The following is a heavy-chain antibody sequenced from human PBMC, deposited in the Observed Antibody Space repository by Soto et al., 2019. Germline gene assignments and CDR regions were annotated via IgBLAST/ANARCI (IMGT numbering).Heavy chain of an antibody. V-gene: IGHV6-1*01. D-gene: IGHD1-1*01. CDR2: TYYRSKWYN. J-gene: IGHJ4*02. CDR3: ARDWAGTASAAGYFDY. Sequence: SETLSLTCAISGDSVSSNSAAWNWIRQSPSRGLEWLGRTYYRSKWYNDYAVSVKSRITINPDTSKNQFSLQLNSVTPEDTAGYYCARDWAGTASAAGYFDYWGQGTLVTVSS. CDR1: GDSVSSNSAA.